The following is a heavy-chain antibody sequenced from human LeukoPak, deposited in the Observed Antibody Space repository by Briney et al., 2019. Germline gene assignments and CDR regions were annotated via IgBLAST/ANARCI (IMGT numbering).Heavy chain of an antibody. Sequence: PGGSLRLSCAASGFGFNDAAMTWVRQAPGKGLEWVSLVSSSGANTYYADSVKGRFTISRDNSKNMLFLQMNSLRAEDTAMYYCVKDIQVTYWGQGTLVTVSS. CDR3: VKDIQVTY. CDR2: VSSSGANT. D-gene: IGHD4-23*01. CDR1: GFGFNDAA. J-gene: IGHJ4*02. V-gene: IGHV3-23*01.